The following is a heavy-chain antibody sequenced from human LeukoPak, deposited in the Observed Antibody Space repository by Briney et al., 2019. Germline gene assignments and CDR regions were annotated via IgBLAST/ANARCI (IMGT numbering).Heavy chain of an antibody. Sequence: SETLSLTCTVSGGSISGQYWSWIRQPPGKGLEWIGFIYYSGGTNYNPSLKSRVTISVDTSKNQFSLRLSSVTAADTAVYYCARDRSGSYYDYWGQGTLVTVSS. J-gene: IGHJ4*02. V-gene: IGHV4-59*11. CDR2: IYYSGGT. CDR3: ARDRSGSYYDY. CDR1: GGSISGQY. D-gene: IGHD1-26*01.